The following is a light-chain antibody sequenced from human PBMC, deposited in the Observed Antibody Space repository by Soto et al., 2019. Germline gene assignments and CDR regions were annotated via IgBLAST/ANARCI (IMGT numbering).Light chain of an antibody. J-gene: IGKJ2*01. CDR1: QGISSY. Sequence: DIQLTQSPSFLSASVGDRVTITCRASQGISSYLAWYQQKPGKAPKLLIYAASTLQSGVPSRFSGSRSGTEVTLTISSLQPEDFATYYCQQLNSYPYTFGQGTKLEI. V-gene: IGKV1-9*01. CDR2: AAS. CDR3: QQLNSYPYT.